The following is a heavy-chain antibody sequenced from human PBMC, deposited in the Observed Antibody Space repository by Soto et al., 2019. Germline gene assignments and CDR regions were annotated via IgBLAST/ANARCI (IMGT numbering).Heavy chain of an antibody. CDR2: IYFSGST. D-gene: IGHD7-27*01. Sequence: ASETLSLTCTVSGGSISSYYYNWIRQPPGKELEWIGYIYFSGSTNLNPSLKSRVTMSADTSRNQLSLKVNSVTAADTAVYYCASSRWGYFDYWGQGSPVTVSS. J-gene: IGHJ4*02. V-gene: IGHV4-59*01. CDR3: ASSRWGYFDY. CDR1: GGSISSYY.